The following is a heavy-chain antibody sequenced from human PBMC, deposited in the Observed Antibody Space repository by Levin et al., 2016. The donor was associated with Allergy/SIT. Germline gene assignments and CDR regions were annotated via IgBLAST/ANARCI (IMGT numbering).Heavy chain of an antibody. CDR2: TYYRSKWYN. CDR1: GDSVSSNSAS. Sequence: SQTLSLTCAISGDSVSSNSASWNWIRQSPSRGLEWLGRTYYRSKWYNDYTLSVKSRITINPDTSQNQFSLQLNSVTPEDTAVYYCARGLYHAFDTWGQGTAVTVSS. J-gene: IGHJ3*02. V-gene: IGHV6-1*01. D-gene: IGHD2/OR15-2a*01. CDR3: ARGLYHAFDT.